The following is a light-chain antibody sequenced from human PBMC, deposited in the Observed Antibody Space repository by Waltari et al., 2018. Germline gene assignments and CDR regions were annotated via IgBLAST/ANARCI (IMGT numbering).Light chain of an antibody. CDR3: QQYGRSWNT. CDR1: QSVSSND. CDR2: GSS. Sequence: EIVLTQSPGTLSLSPGERATLSCRASQSVSSNDLAWYQPIPGQGPRLLIHGSSSRATGIPDGFSGSGSGTDFTLTISRLEPEDCAVYYCQQYGRSWNTFGQGTKLEIK. V-gene: IGKV3-20*01. J-gene: IGKJ2*01.